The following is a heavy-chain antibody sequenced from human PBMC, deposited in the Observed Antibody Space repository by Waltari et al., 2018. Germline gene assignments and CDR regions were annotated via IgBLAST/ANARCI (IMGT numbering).Heavy chain of an antibody. V-gene: IGHV1-8*01. CDR2: MNPNSGNT. CDR3: ARPADSRSIVGAFDI. Sequence: QVQLVQSGAEVKKPGASVKVSCKASGYTFTSYDINWLRQATGQGLEWMGWMNPNSGNTGYAKKFQGRVTMTRNTSISTAYMGLSSLRSEDTAVYYCARPADSRSIVGAFDIWGQGTMVTVSS. D-gene: IGHD6-13*01. J-gene: IGHJ3*02. CDR1: GYTFTSYD.